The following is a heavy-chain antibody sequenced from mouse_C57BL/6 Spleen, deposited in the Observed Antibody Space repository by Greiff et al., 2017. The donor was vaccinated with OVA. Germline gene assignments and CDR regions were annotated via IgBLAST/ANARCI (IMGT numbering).Heavy chain of an antibody. J-gene: IGHJ2*01. CDR2: IYPGDGDT. CDR3: AREGDSSGHDY. V-gene: IGHV1-82*01. CDR1: GYAFSSSW. Sequence: QVQLKESGPELVKPGASVKISCKASGYAFSSSWMNWVKQRPGKGLEWIGRIYPGDGDTNYNGKFKGKATLTADKSSSTAYMQLSSLTSEDSAVYFCAREGDSSGHDYWGQGTTLTVSS. D-gene: IGHD3-2*02.